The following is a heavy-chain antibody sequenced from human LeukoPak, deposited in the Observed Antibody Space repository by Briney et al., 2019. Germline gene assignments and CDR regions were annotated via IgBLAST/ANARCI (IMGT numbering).Heavy chain of an antibody. D-gene: IGHD3-10*01. V-gene: IGHV3-9*01. Sequence: GGSLRLSCAASGFTFDDYAMHWVRQPPGKGLEWVSGISWNGGSKGYADSVKGRFTISRDNAKNSLYLQMNSLRAEDTAVYYCASAAGYGSGSYSVSWGQGTLVTVSS. CDR3: ASAAGYGSGSYSVS. CDR2: ISWNGGSK. J-gene: IGHJ4*02. CDR1: GFTFDDYA.